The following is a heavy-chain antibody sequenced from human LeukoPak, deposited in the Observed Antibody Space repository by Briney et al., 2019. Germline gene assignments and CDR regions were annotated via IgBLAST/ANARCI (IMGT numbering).Heavy chain of an antibody. J-gene: IGHJ5*02. D-gene: IGHD3-9*01. V-gene: IGHV4-30-2*01. Sequence: PSQTLSLTCAVSGGSISSGGYSWSWIRQPPGKGLEWIGYIYHSGSTYYNPSLKSRVTISVDRSKNQFSLKLSSVTAADTAVYYCAREGDVLRYFDPWGQGTLVTVPS. CDR3: AREGDVLRYFDP. CDR2: IYHSGST. CDR1: GGSISSGGYS.